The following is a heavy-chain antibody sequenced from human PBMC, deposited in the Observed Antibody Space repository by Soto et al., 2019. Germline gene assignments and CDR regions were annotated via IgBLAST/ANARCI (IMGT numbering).Heavy chain of an antibody. J-gene: IGHJ4*02. V-gene: IGHV3-30-3*01. CDR1: GFTFSSYA. D-gene: IGHD2-21*01. CDR3: TRRGSVINDY. Sequence: PGGSLRLSCAASGFTFSSYAMHWVRQAPGKGLEWVAVISYDGSNKYYADSVKGRFTISRDNSKNTLYPQMNSLRAEDTAVYYCTRRGSVINDYWGQGTLVTVSS. CDR2: ISYDGSNK.